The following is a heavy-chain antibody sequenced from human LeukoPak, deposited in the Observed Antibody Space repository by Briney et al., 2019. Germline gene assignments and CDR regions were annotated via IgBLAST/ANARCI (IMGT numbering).Heavy chain of an antibody. J-gene: IGHJ4*02. V-gene: IGHV4-59*01. CDR2: IYHSGST. CDR1: GGSISSYY. CDR3: ARVGSCYYVDY. Sequence: SEILSLTCTVSGGSISSYYWSWIRQPPGKGLEWIGHIYHSGSTKYNPSLKSRVTISVDTSKNQFSLKLSSVSAADTAVYYCARVGSCYYVDYWGQGTLVTV. D-gene: IGHD1-26*01.